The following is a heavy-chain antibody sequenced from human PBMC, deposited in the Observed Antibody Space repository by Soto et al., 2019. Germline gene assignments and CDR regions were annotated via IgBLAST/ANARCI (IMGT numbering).Heavy chain of an antibody. CDR2: IYWDADK. V-gene: IGHV2-5*02. Sequence: QITLKESGPTLVKPTQTLTLTCTFSGFSLSTTGVGVGWIRQPPGEALEWLALIYWDADKRYSPSLNSRLTITKASSKNQVVLTLSNMYPVDTATYFCAHTNYYGSWFFDSWGQGTLVTVAS. D-gene: IGHD3-10*01. CDR1: GFSLSTTGVG. J-gene: IGHJ4*02. CDR3: AHTNYYGSWFFDS.